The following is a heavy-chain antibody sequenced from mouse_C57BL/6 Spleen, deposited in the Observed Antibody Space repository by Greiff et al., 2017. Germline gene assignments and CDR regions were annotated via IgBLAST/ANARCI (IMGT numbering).Heavy chain of an antibody. CDR2: ISGGGGNT. CDR3: ARQGGSNWDAWFAY. D-gene: IGHD4-1*01. CDR1: GFTFSSYT. V-gene: IGHV5-9*01. J-gene: IGHJ3*01. Sequence: DVMLVESGGGLVKPGGSLKLSCAASGFTFSSYTMSWVRQTPEKRLEWVATISGGGGNTYYPDSVKGRFTISRDNAKNTLYLQMSSRRSEDTALYYCARQGGSNWDAWFAYWGQGTLVTVSA.